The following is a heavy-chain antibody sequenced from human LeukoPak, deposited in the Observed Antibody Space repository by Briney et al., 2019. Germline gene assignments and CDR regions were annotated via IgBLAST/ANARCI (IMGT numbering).Heavy chain of an antibody. J-gene: IGHJ4*02. V-gene: IGHV4-39*01. CDR3: ARHSGSYYQPLDY. Sequence: PSETLSLTCSVSGGSISSYYWSWIRQPPGKGLEWIGSIYYSGGTYYNPSLKSRVIISVDTSKNQVSLKVSSVTATDTAVYYCARHSGSYYQPLDYWGQGTLVTVSS. CDR2: IYYSGGT. CDR1: GGSISSYY. D-gene: IGHD1-26*01.